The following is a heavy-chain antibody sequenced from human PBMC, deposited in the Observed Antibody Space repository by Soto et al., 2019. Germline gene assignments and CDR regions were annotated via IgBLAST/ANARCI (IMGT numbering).Heavy chain of an antibody. Sequence: SQTLSLTCAISWDSVSDNSAAWNWIRQSPSRGLEWLGRTYYRSKWYNDYAVSVKSRITVTPDTSKNQFSLHLNSVTPEDTAVYYCAREFQYYVSSASYLDYRRQGALLT. CDR3: AREFQYYVSSASYLDY. CDR1: WDSVSDNSAA. J-gene: IGHJ4*02. V-gene: IGHV6-1*01. CDR2: TYYRSKWYN. D-gene: IGHD3-16*01.